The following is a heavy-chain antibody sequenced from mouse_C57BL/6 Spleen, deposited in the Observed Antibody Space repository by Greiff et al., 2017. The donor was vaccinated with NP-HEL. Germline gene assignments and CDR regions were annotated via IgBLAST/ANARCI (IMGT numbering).Heavy chain of an antibody. CDR2: ISGGGGNT. J-gene: IGHJ2*01. D-gene: IGHD1-1*01. CDR1: GFTFSSYT. CDR3: ARHYYGRSYGVYFDY. V-gene: IGHV5-9*01. Sequence: EVKVVESGGGLVKPGGSLKLSCAASGFTFSSYTMSWVRQTPEKRLEWVATISGGGGNTYYPDSVKGRFTISRDNAKNTLYLQMSSLRSEDTALYYCARHYYGRSYGVYFDYWGQGTTLTVSS.